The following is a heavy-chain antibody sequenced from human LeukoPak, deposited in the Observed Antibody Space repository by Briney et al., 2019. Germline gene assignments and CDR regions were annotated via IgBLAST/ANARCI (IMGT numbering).Heavy chain of an antibody. CDR1: GFTFSSYG. Sequence: QTGGSLRLSCVASGFTFSSYGMHWVRQAPGKGLEWVAVIWYDGSNKYYADSVKGRCTISRDNSKNTVYLEMNSLRAEDTAVYYCAKRRGIAVAGTGEWGQGTLVAVSS. J-gene: IGHJ4*02. CDR2: IWYDGSNK. CDR3: AKRRGIAVAGTGE. D-gene: IGHD6-19*01. V-gene: IGHV3-33*06.